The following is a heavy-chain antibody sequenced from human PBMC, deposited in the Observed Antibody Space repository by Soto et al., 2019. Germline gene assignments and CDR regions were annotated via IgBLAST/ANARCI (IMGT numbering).Heavy chain of an antibody. CDR3: ARGEWLQFRNGDIDY. D-gene: IGHD5-12*01. Sequence: QVQLVESGGGVVQPGRSLRLSCAASGFTFSSYAMHWVRQAPGKGLEWVADISYDGSNKYYADSVKGRFTISRDNSKNTLYLQMNSLRAEDTAVYYCARGEWLQFRNGDIDYWGQGTLVTVSS. J-gene: IGHJ4*02. CDR2: ISYDGSNK. CDR1: GFTFSSYA. V-gene: IGHV3-30-3*01.